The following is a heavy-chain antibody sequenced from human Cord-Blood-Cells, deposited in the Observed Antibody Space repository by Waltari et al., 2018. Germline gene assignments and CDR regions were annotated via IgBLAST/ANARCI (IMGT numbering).Heavy chain of an antibody. CDR1: GGTFSSYA. J-gene: IGHJ4*02. Sequence: QVQLVQSGAAVKKPGSSVKVSCKASGGTFSSYAISWVRQAPGQGLEWMGGIIPIFGTANYAQKFQGRVTITADESTSTAYMELSSLRSEDTAVYYCARDLGYCSGGSCNFDYWGQGTLVTVSS. CDR3: ARDLGYCSGGSCNFDY. CDR2: IIPIFGTA. D-gene: IGHD2-15*01. V-gene: IGHV1-69*01.